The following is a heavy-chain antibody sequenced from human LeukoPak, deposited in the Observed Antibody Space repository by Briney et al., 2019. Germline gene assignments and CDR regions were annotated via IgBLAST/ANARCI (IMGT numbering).Heavy chain of an antibody. CDR3: ARPHVDTAMVPADAFDI. J-gene: IGHJ3*02. CDR2: IYPADSTA. CDR1: GYSFTTYW. Sequence: GESLKISCKASGYSFTTYWISWVRQMPGKGLEWMGIIYPADSTAHYSPSFQGQVTISVDKSISTAYLQWSSLKASGTAMYYCARPHVDTAMVPADAFDIWGQGTMVTVSS. V-gene: IGHV5-51*01. D-gene: IGHD5-18*01.